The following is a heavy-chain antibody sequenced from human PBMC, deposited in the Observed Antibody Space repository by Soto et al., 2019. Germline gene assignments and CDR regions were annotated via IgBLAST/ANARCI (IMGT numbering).Heavy chain of an antibody. CDR1: GFTFSGYA. Sequence: EVQLLESGGGLVQPGGSLRLSCAASGFTFSGYAMSWVRQAPGKGLEWVSAIGSGSPFYADSVKGRFTISRDNANSMLYLQMNXXXAXXTXXXXXXXXXGXSWYHYNSFAPGGQGTLVTVSS. D-gene: IGHD6-13*01. V-gene: IGHV3-23*01. J-gene: IGHJ5*02. CDR3: XXXXGXSWYHYNSFAP. CDR2: IGSGSP.